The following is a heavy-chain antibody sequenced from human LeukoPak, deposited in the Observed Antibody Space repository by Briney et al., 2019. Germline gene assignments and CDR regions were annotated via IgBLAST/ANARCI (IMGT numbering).Heavy chain of an antibody. D-gene: IGHD3-10*01. Sequence: SETLSLTCAVSGVSISSNLWWTWVRQPPGKGLEWIAEIHHSGSINYNPSLKSRVTISVDKAKNQLSLNLNSVTAADTAVYYCARGGDRSFDYWGQGTLVTVSS. CDR2: IHHSGSI. CDR3: ARGGDRSFDY. V-gene: IGHV4-4*02. J-gene: IGHJ4*02. CDR1: GVSISSNLW.